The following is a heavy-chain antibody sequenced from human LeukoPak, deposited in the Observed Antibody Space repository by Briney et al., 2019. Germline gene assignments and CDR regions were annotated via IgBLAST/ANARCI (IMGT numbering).Heavy chain of an antibody. Sequence: SETLSLTCTVSGGSISSYYWSGIRQPPGKGLEWIGDINYSGMTNYNPSLKSRVTISVDTSKNQLSLKLSSVTAADTAVYYCASRVMGNYYFDCWGQGTLVTVSS. CDR3: ASRVMGNYYFDC. CDR1: GGSISSYY. D-gene: IGHD1-7*01. J-gene: IGHJ4*02. CDR2: INYSGMT. V-gene: IGHV4-59*01.